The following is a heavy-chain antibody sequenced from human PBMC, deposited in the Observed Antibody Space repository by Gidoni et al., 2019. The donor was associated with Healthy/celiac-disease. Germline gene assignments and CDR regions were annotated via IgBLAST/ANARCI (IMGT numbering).Heavy chain of an antibody. D-gene: IGHD3-3*01. Sequence: QLQLQASGPGLVKPSETLSLTCTVSGGSIRSSSYSWGWIRQPPGKGLEWIGCIYYSGSTYYNPSLKSRVTISVDTSKNQFSLKLSSVTAADTAVYYCARRGWWPATIFGVVTYFDYWGQGTLVTVSS. CDR1: GGSIRSSSYS. J-gene: IGHJ4*02. V-gene: IGHV4-39*01. CDR3: ARRGWWPATIFGVVTYFDY. CDR2: IYYSGST.